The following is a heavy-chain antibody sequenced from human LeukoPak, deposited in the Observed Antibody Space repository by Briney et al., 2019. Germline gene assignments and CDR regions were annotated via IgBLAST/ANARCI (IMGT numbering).Heavy chain of an antibody. V-gene: IGHV4-61*01. CDR3: ARSSYSSSWYDYYYMDV. D-gene: IGHD6-13*01. J-gene: IGHJ6*03. CDR2: IYYSGST. CDR1: GGSISSGSYH. Sequence: SQTLSLTCTVSGGSISSGSYHWSWIRQPPGKGLEWIGYIYYSGSTNYNPSLKSRVTISVDTSKNQFSLKLSSVTAADTAVYYCARSSYSSSWYDYYYMDVWGKGTTVTISS.